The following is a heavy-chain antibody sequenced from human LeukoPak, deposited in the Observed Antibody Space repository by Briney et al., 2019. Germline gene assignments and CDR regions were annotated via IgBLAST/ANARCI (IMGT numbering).Heavy chain of an antibody. CDR3: ARIEGSTFDY. V-gene: IGHV5-51*01. CDR1: GYTFTSYW. J-gene: IGHJ4*02. CDR2: IYPGDSES. Sequence: GESLKISCKGSGYTFTSYWIGWVRQMPGKGLEWMGIIYPGDSESKYNPSLQGQVTISADKSISTAYQQWSSLKASDTAIYYCARIEGSTFDYWGQGTLVTVSS.